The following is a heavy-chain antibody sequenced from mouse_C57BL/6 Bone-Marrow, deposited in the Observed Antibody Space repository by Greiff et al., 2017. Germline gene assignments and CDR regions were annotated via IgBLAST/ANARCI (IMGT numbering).Heavy chain of an antibody. CDR1: GYTFTSYG. Sequence: QVQLQQSGAELARPGASVKLSCKASGYTFTSYGISWVKQRTGQGLEWIGEIYPRSGNTYYNEKFKGKATLTADKSSSTAYMELRSLTSEASAVYFCAISGASYYYGSSYYAMDYWGQGTSVTVSS. CDR2: IYPRSGNT. CDR3: AISGASYYYGSSYYAMDY. D-gene: IGHD1-1*01. V-gene: IGHV1-81*01. J-gene: IGHJ4*01.